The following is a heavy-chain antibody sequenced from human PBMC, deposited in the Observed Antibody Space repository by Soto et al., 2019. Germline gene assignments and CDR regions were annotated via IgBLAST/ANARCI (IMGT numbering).Heavy chain of an antibody. Sequence: SETLSLTCAVYGGSFSGHSWTWIRQSPGKGLEGIGDINHSGRVNYSPSLTSPVTISLDTSKNQFPLTLSAVTAADTAMYYCSTRAYDTNGYYRFDPWGQGTLVTVSS. CDR1: GGSFSGHS. V-gene: IGHV4-34*01. J-gene: IGHJ5*01. CDR2: INHSGRV. D-gene: IGHD3-22*01. CDR3: STRAYDTNGYYRFDP.